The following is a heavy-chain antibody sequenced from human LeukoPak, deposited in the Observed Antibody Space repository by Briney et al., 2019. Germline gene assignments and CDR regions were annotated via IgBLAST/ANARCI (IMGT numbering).Heavy chain of an antibody. D-gene: IGHD6-13*01. CDR3: ARGSPHYSSSWYSLDY. J-gene: IGHJ4*02. Sequence: GGSLRLSCAASGFTVSSNYMSWVRQAPGKGLERVSVIYSGGSTYYADSVKGRFTISRDNSKNTLYLQMNSLRAEDTAVYYCARGSPHYSSSWYSLDYWGQGTLVTVSS. V-gene: IGHV3-53*01. CDR1: GFTVSSNY. CDR2: IYSGGST.